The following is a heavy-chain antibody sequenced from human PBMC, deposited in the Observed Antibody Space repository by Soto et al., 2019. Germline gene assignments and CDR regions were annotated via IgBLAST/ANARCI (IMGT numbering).Heavy chain of an antibody. CDR3: ARGEYYDFWSGYYKGDAFDI. CDR1: GYTFTSYA. Sequence: ASVKVSCKASGYTFTSYAMHWVRQAPGQRLEWMGWINAGNGNTKYSQKFQGRVTITRDTSASTAYMELSSLRSEDTAVYYCARGEYYDFWSGYYKGDAFDIWGQGTMVT. J-gene: IGHJ3*02. V-gene: IGHV1-3*01. D-gene: IGHD3-3*01. CDR2: INAGNGNT.